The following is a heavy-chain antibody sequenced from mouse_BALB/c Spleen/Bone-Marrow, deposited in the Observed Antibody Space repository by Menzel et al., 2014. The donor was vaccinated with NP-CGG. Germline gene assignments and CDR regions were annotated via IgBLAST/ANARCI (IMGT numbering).Heavy chain of an antibody. Sequence: EVQVVESGGGLVQPGGSRKLSCAASGSTFSSFGMHWVRQAPEKGLEWVAYINSGSSTIYYADTVKGRFTISRDNPKNTLFLQMTSLRSEDTAMYYCTRGGNWDDFDYWGQGTTLAVSS. V-gene: IGHV5-17*02. CDR1: GSTFSSFG. J-gene: IGHJ2*01. CDR2: INSGSSTI. D-gene: IGHD4-1*01. CDR3: TRGGNWDDFDY.